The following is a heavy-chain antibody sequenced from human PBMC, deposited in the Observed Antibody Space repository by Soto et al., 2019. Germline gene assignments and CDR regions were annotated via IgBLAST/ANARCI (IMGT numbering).Heavy chain of an antibody. D-gene: IGHD6-6*01. Sequence: SVKVSCKASGGTFSSYAISWVRQAPGQGLEWMGGIIPIFGTANYAQKFQGRVTITADKSTSTAYMELSSLRAEDTAVYYCAKDGSSAYYYYYYGMDVWG. J-gene: IGHJ6*02. CDR1: GGTFSSYA. V-gene: IGHV1-69*06. CDR2: IIPIFGTA. CDR3: AKDGSSAYYYYYYGMDV.